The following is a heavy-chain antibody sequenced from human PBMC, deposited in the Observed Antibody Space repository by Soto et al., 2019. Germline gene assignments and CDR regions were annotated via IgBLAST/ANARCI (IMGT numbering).Heavy chain of an antibody. CDR2: IYYSGST. V-gene: IGHV4-59*01. D-gene: IGHD5-12*01. Sequence: QVQLQESGPGLVKPSETLSLTCTVSGGSISSYXXXXXRQPPGKGLEWIGYIYYSGSTNYNPSLKSRVTISVDTSKNQFSLKLSSVTAADTAVYYCARGYSGYDLTLWGQGTLVTVSS. CDR3: ARGYSGYDLTL. J-gene: IGHJ4*02. CDR1: GGSISSYX.